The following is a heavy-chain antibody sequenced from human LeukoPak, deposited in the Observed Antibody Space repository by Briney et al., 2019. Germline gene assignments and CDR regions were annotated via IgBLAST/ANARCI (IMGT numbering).Heavy chain of an antibody. Sequence: SETLSLTCAVFSGSFSGYYWSWIRQPPGKGLEWIGEINHSGSTNYNPSLKSRVTISVDTSKNQFSLKLSSVTAADTAVYYCARLWSAGDAFDIWGQGTMVTVSS. J-gene: IGHJ3*02. D-gene: IGHD1-1*01. CDR2: INHSGST. CDR3: ARLWSAGDAFDI. V-gene: IGHV4-34*01. CDR1: SGSFSGYY.